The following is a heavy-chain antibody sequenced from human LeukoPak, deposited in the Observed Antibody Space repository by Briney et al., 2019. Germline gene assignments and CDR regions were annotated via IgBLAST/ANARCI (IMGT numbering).Heavy chain of an antibody. J-gene: IGHJ4*02. V-gene: IGHV3-74*01. Sequence: GGSLRLSCAASGFTFRSYWMHWVRQAPGKGLVWVSRINSDGSSTTYADSVKGRFTVSRDNAKNTLYLQMNSLRAEDTALYFCARCIPGTTGFDYWGQGTLATVSS. CDR2: INSDGSST. CDR3: ARCIPGTTGFDY. D-gene: IGHD1-20*01. CDR1: GFTFRSYW.